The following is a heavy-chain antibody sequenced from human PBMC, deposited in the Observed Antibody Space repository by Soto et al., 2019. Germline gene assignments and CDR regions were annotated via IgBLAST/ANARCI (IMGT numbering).Heavy chain of an antibody. CDR2: IYYSGST. D-gene: IGHD3-10*01. Sequence: SETLSLTRPVSGSSFSSSSYYWGWIRQPPGKGLEWIGSIYYSGSTYYNPALKSRVTISVDTSKNQFSLKLSSVTAADTAVYYCARELLXFGELGSNYYYGMDVWGQGTTVTAP. CDR1: GSSFSSSSYY. J-gene: IGHJ6*02. CDR3: ARELLXFGELGSNYYYGMDV. V-gene: IGHV4-39*01.